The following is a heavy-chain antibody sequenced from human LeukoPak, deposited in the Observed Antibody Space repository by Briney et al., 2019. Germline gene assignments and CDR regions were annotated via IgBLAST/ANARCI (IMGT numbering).Heavy chain of an antibody. Sequence: GESLNLSCTGSGYTFTSYGIAWVRQMPRKGLEWMGIICPGDSDTRYSPSFQGQVTISPDTSISTAYLQWSSLKASDTAMYYCARQRDYGDYGRGSYYYYYMDVWGKGTTVTVSS. CDR2: ICPGDSDT. V-gene: IGHV5-51*01. CDR1: GYTFTSYG. D-gene: IGHD4-17*01. J-gene: IGHJ6*03. CDR3: ARQRDYGDYGRGSYYYYYMDV.